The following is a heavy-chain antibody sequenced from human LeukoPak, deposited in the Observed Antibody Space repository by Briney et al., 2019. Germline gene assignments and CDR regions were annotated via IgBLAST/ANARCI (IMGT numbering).Heavy chain of an antibody. CDR3: ASSDIVTGTTYYFDC. CDR2: VFHSGST. V-gene: IGHV4-59*01. CDR1: GGSISSYY. Sequence: PSETLSLTCSVSGGSISSYYRFWIRQPPGKGLEWIGYVFHSGSTNYNPSLKSRVTISVDTSKNEFSLKLSSVTAADTAVYYCASSDIVTGTTYYFDCWGQGTLITVSS. J-gene: IGHJ4*02. D-gene: IGHD1-14*01.